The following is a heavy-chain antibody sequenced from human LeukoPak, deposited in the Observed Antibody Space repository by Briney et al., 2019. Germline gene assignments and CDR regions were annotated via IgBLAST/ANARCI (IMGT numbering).Heavy chain of an antibody. CDR2: INSDGSST. D-gene: IGHD3-22*01. CDR3: ARLVSNYYDRMDAFDI. J-gene: IGHJ3*02. Sequence: GGSLRLSCAASGFTFSSYWMHWVRQAPGKGLVWVSRINSDGSSTSYADSVKGRFTISRDNAKNTLYLQMNSPRAEDTAVYYCARLVSNYYDRMDAFDIWGQGTMVTVSS. V-gene: IGHV3-74*01. CDR1: GFTFSSYW.